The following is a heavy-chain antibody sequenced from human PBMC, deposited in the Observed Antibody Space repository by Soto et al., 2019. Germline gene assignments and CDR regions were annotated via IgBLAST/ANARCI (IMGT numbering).Heavy chain of an antibody. Sequence: EVQLVESGGGLVQPGGSLRLSCTDSGFTFSGDWMHWVRQAPGKGLVWVSRIDPYETGISYADSVKGRFTISRDNAKSTLYLQMNSLRVEETAVYYCTRDTFGARDYWGQGTLVTVSS. V-gene: IGHV3-74*01. CDR3: TRDTFGARDY. CDR1: GFTFSGDW. J-gene: IGHJ4*02. CDR2: IDPYETGI. D-gene: IGHD3-10*01.